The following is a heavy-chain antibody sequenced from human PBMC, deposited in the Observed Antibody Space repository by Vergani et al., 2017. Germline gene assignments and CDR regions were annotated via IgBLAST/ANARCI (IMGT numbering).Heavy chain of an antibody. D-gene: IGHD3-10*01. J-gene: IGHJ5*02. CDR3: ARGFSMVRGVISRSPWFDP. Sequence: EVQLLESGGGLVQPGGSLRLSCGASGFTFSSYSMNWVRQAPGKGLEWVSYISSSSSTIYYADSVKGRFTISRDNAKNSLYLQMNSLRAEDTAVYYCARGFSMVRGVISRSPWFDPWGQGTLVTVSS. V-gene: IGHV3-48*01. CDR2: ISSSSSTI. CDR1: GFTFSSYS.